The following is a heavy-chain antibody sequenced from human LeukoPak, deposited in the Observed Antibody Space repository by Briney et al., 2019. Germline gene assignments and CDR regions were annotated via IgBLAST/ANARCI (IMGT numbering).Heavy chain of an antibody. CDR2: ISSSGYTI. CDR1: GFTFSDYY. CDR3: AGSRYCSNTNCYPYYFDY. J-gene: IGHJ4*02. V-gene: IGHV3-11*04. D-gene: IGHD2-2*01. Sequence: GGPLRLSCVASGFTFSDYYMSGIRQAPGKGLEGVSYISSSGYTIYYADSVKGRFTISRDNAKKSLYLEMNTLRAEDTAVYYCAGSRYCSNTNCYPYYFDYWGQGTLVTVSS.